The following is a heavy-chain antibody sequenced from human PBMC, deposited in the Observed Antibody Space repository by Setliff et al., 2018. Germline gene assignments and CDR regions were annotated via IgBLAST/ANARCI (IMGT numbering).Heavy chain of an antibody. CDR2: ISSSSSYI. CDR3: ARRNAIQLWPYDGFDI. J-gene: IGHJ3*02. D-gene: IGHD5-18*01. V-gene: IGHV3-21*01. CDR1: GFTFSSYS. Sequence: PGGSLRLSCAASGFTFSSYSMNWVRQAPGKGLEWVSSISSSSSYIYYADSVKGRFTISRDNAKNSLYLQMNSLRAEDTAVYYCARRNAIQLWPYDGFDIWGQGTMVTVSS.